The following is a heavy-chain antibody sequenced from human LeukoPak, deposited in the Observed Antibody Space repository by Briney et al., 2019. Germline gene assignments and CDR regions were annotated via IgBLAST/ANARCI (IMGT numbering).Heavy chain of an antibody. CDR2: INHSGST. CDR3: AREGNLWSGYHMRTRNWFDP. V-gene: IGHV4-34*01. Sequence: PSETLSLTCTVSGGSISSYYWSWIRQPPGKGLEWIGEINHSGSTNYNPSLKSRVTISVDTSKNQFSLKLSSVTAADTAVYYCAREGNLWSGYHMRTRNWFDPWGQGTLVTVSS. J-gene: IGHJ5*02. D-gene: IGHD3-3*01. CDR1: GGSISSYY.